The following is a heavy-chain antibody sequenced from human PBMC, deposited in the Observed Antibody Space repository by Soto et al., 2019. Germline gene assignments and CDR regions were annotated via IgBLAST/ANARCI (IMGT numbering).Heavy chain of an antibody. J-gene: IGHJ3*02. Sequence: QVQLQESGPGLVKPSQTLSLTCTVSGGSISSGGYYWSWIRQHPGKGLEWIGYIYYSGSTYYNPSLQSRVTISVDTSKNQFSLKLSSVTAADTAVYYCASVQHAITSLTDAFDIWGQGTMVTVSS. D-gene: IGHD1-1*01. V-gene: IGHV4-31*03. CDR1: GGSISSGGYY. CDR2: IYYSGST. CDR3: ASVQHAITSLTDAFDI.